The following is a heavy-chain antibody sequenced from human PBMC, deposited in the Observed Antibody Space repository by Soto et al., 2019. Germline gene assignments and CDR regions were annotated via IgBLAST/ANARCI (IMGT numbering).Heavy chain of an antibody. D-gene: IGHD1-26*01. Sequence: PRETVSLTCTVSGDSSGRSRSHWGGFRQPPGKGLEWIASIKYSGTTFYNPSLKSRVTLSVDTSKNQFALKLSSVTAAETAVYYCARHGITGSYYDAFDIWGQGTMVT. CDR3: ARHGITGSYYDAFDI. CDR2: IKYSGTT. J-gene: IGHJ3*02. V-gene: IGHV4-39*01. CDR1: GDSSGRSRSH.